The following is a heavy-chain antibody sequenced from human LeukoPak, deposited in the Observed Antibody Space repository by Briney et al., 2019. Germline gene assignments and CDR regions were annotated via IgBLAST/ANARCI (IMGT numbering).Heavy chain of an antibody. CDR2: VSSSSSYI. CDR3: ARDRSYDSSGYSLIDY. D-gene: IGHD3-22*01. Sequence: GGSLRLSCAASGFTFSSYSMNWVRQAPGKGLEWVSSVSSSSSYIYYADSVKGRFTISRDNAKNSLYLQMNSLRAEDTAVYYCARDRSYDSSGYSLIDYWGQGTLVTVSS. CDR1: GFTFSSYS. V-gene: IGHV3-21*01. J-gene: IGHJ4*02.